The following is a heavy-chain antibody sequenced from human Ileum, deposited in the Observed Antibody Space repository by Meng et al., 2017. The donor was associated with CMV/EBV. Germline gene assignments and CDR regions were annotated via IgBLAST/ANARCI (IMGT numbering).Heavy chain of an antibody. CDR3: ASDFYGCSSTSCYRGNYYYYGMDV. J-gene: IGHJ6*02. V-gene: IGHV4-39*07. CDR1: GGSISSSSYY. D-gene: IGHD2-2*02. CDR2: IYYSGST. Sequence: SETLSLTCTVSGGSISSSSYYWGWTRQPPGKGLEWIGSIYYSGSTYYNPSLKSRVTISVDTSKNQFSLKLSSVTAADTAVYYCASDFYGCSSTSCYRGNYYYYGMDVWGQGTTVTVSS.